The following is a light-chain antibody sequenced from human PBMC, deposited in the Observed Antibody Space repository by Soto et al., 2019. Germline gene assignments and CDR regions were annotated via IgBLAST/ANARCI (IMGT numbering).Light chain of an antibody. V-gene: IGKV1-5*03. CDR2: KAS. Sequence: DIQMTQSPSILSASVGDRVTITCRASQSISSWLAWYQQKPGKAPNLLIHKASHLESGVPSRFSGSGSGTEFTLTISSLQPGDFATYYCQHHNTYPWTFSQGTKVDIK. CDR3: QHHNTYPWT. J-gene: IGKJ1*01. CDR1: QSISSW.